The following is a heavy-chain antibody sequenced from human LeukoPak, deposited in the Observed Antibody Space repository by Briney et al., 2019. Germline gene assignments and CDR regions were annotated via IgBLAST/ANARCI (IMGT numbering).Heavy chain of an antibody. CDR2: ISGSGGST. CDR1: GFTFSSYA. CDR3: AKEMRSWYYFDY. V-gene: IGHV3-23*01. D-gene: IGHD6-13*01. J-gene: IGHJ4*02. Sequence: GGSLRLSCAASGFTFSSYAMSWVRQAPGKGLEWVSAISGSGGSTYYADSVEGRLTISRDNSKNTLYLQMNSLRAEDTAVYYCAKEMRSWYYFDYWGQGTLVTVSS.